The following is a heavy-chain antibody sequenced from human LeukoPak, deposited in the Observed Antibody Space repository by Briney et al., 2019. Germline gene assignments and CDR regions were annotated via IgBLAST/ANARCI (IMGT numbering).Heavy chain of an antibody. D-gene: IGHD5-24*01. CDR2: INPNGGVT. V-gene: IGHV1-2*02. J-gene: IGHJ4*02. CDR1: GYTFSGYY. Sequence: ASVKVSCKASGYTFSGYYMHWLRQAPGQGLEWMGWINPNGGVTNYAQKFQGRVTMARDTSNSTAYMELSRLRSDDTAVYYCARDGGDGYNFYYWGQGTLVTVSS. CDR3: ARDGGDGYNFYY.